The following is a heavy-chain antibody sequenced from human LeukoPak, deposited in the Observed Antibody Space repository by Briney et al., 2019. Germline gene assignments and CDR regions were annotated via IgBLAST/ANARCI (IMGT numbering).Heavy chain of an antibody. D-gene: IGHD1-26*01. V-gene: IGHV1-24*01. CDR2: FDPEDGET. J-gene: IGHJ3*02. Sequence: GASVKVSCNVSGYTLTELSMHWVRQAPGKGLERMGGFDPEDGETIYAQKFQGRVTMTEDTSTDTAYMELSSLRSEDTAVYYCATFPEVGATPPHDAFDIWGQGTMVTVSS. CDR3: ATFPEVGATPPHDAFDI. CDR1: GYTLTELS.